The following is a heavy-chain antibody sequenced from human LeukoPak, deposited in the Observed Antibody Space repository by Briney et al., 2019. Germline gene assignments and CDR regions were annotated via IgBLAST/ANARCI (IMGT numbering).Heavy chain of an antibody. CDR1: GFTFDDYG. V-gene: IGHV3-20*04. CDR2: INWNGGNT. Sequence: EGSLRLSCAASGFTFDDYGRSWVRQAPGKGLEWVSGINWNGGNTGYADSVKGRFTISRDSAKNSLYLQMNSLRAEDTALYYCARAYSSGNFDYWGQGTLVTVSS. CDR3: ARAYSSGNFDY. J-gene: IGHJ4*02. D-gene: IGHD3-22*01.